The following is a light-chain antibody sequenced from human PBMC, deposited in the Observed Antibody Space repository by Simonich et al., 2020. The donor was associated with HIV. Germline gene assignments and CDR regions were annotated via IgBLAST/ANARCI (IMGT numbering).Light chain of an antibody. CDR1: QSVLYNSNNKNY. Sequence: DIVMTQSPDSLAVSLCERATINCKSSQSVLYNSNNKNYLVWYQQKPGQPPKLLIYWASTRESGVPDRFSGSGSGTDFTLTISSLQAEDVAVYYCQQYYSAPRTFGQGTKVEIK. CDR3: QQYYSAPRT. J-gene: IGKJ1*01. CDR2: WAS. V-gene: IGKV4-1*01.